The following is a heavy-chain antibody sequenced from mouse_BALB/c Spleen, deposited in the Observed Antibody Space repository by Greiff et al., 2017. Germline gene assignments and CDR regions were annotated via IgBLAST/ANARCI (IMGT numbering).Heavy chain of an antibody. CDR1: GYTFSSYW. CDR2: ILPGSGST. V-gene: IGHV1-9*01. J-gene: IGHJ3*01. CDR3: ARGMIYDGYLAWFAY. D-gene: IGHD2-3*01. Sequence: VQGVESGAELMKPGASVKISCKATGYTFSSYWIEWVKQRPGHGLEWIGEILPGSGSTNYNKKFKGKATFTADTSSNTAYMQLSSLTSEDSAVYYCARGMIYDGYLAWFAYWGQGTLVTVSA.